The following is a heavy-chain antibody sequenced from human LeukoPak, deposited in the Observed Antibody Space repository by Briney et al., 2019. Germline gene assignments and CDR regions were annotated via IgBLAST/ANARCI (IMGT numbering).Heavy chain of an antibody. Sequence: ASVKVSCKASGGTFSSYAISWVRQAPGQGLEWMGWMNPNSGNAGYAQKFQGRVTMTRNTSISTAYMELSNLRPEDTAVYYCARDGSGTYWAYYNWFDPWGQGTLVTVSS. CDR3: ARDGSGTYWAYYNWFDP. D-gene: IGHD3-10*01. V-gene: IGHV1-8*02. J-gene: IGHJ5*02. CDR1: GGTFSSYA. CDR2: MNPNSGNA.